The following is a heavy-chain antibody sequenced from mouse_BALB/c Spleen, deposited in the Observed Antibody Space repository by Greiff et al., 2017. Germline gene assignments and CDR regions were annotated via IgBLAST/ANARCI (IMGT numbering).Heavy chain of an antibody. V-gene: IGHV5-17*02. CDR1: GFTFSSFG. CDR3: ARGGSSFDY. Sequence: EVKLVESGGGLVQPGGSRKLSCAASGFTFSSFGMHWVRQAPEKGLEWVAYISSGSSTIYYADTVKGRFTISRDNPKNTLFLQMTSLRSEDTAVYYCARGGSSFDYWGQGTTLTVSS. CDR2: ISSGSSTI. J-gene: IGHJ2*01.